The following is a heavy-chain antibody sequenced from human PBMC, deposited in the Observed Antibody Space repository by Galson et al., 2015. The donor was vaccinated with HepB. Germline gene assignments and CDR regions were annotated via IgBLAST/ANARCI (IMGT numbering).Heavy chain of an antibody. CDR3: AREGGGYDSSRGDY. J-gene: IGHJ4*02. CDR2: INWNGGST. V-gene: IGHV3-20*04. CDR1: GFTFDDYG. Sequence: SLRLSCAASGFTFDDYGMSWVRQAPGKGLEWVSGINWNGGSTGYADSVKGRFTISRDNAKNSLYLQMNSLRAEDTALYYCAREGGGYDSSRGDYWGQGTLVTVSS. D-gene: IGHD5-12*01.